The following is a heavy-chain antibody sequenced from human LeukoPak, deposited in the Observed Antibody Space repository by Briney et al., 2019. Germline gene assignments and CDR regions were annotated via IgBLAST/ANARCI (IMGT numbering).Heavy chain of an antibody. D-gene: IGHD6-19*01. J-gene: IGHJ4*02. CDR2: VYQTGHS. CDR1: GGSTTNYY. Sequence: SETLSLTCTVAGGSTTNYYWSWIRQPPGKGLEWIAYVYQTGHSNYNPSLKSRVIISLDTAKNQISLRVTSVTAADTAVDYCARHPFSEPFDYWGRGALVTVS. CDR3: ARHPFSEPFDY. V-gene: IGHV4-59*08.